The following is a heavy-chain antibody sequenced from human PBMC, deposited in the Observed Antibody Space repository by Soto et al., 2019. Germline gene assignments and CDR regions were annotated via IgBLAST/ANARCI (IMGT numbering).Heavy chain of an antibody. CDR2: ISSSSSTI. CDR3: SRDVRNPAPSLLDY. J-gene: IGHJ4*02. V-gene: IGHV3-48*02. CDR1: GVTFSSYS. Sequence: GGSLRLSCAASGVTFSSYSLNWVRQAPGKGLEWVSYISSSSSTIYYADSVKGRFTISRDNGKNSLYLHMNSLRDEDTAVYYCSRDVRNPAPSLLDYWGRVTFVTLSS. D-gene: IGHD3-10*02.